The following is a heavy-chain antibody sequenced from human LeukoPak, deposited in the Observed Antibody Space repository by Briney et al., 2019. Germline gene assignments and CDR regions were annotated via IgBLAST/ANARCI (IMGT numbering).Heavy chain of an antibody. CDR3: ARVMGGYSGYDYRSLFDY. V-gene: IGHV3-48*04. CDR2: ISSSSSTI. Sequence: GGSLRLSCAASGFTFSSYSMNWVRQAPGKGLEWVSYISSSSSTIYYADSVKGRFTISRDNAKNSLYLQMNSLRAEDTAVYYCARVMGGYSGYDYRSLFDYWGQGTLVTVSS. J-gene: IGHJ4*02. CDR1: GFTFSSYS. D-gene: IGHD5-12*01.